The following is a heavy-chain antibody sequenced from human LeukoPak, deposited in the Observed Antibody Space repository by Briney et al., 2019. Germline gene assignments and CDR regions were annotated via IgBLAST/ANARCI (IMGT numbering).Heavy chain of an antibody. D-gene: IGHD2-15*01. V-gene: IGHV4-30-2*01. CDR2: IHHSGST. J-gene: IGHJ4*02. CDR3: ARVYCSGGSCCFGY. CDR1: GGSISSGGYA. Sequence: SETLSLTCAVSGGSISSGGYAWSWIRQPPGKGLEWIGYIHHSGSTYYNPSLKSRVAISVDRSKNQFSLKLSSVTAADTAVYYCARVYCSGGSCCFGYWGQGTLVTVSS.